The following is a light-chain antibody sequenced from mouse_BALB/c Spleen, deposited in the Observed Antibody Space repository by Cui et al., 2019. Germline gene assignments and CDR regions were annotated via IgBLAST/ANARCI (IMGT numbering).Light chain of an antibody. CDR2: STS. CDR1: SSVSY. CDR3: QQRSSYPFT. J-gene: IGKJ4*01. Sequence: QIVLTQSQAITSASPGEKVTITCSASSSVSYMHWFQQKPGTSPKLWIYSTSNLASGVPARFSGSGSGTSYSLTISRMEAEDAATYYCQQRSSYPFTFGSGTKLEIK. V-gene: IGKV4-57*01.